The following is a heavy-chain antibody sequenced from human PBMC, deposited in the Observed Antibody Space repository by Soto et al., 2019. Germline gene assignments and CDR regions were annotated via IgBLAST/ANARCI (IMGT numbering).Heavy chain of an antibody. CDR3: AREGAYCSGGRCYRDY. J-gene: IGHJ4*02. CDR1: GFIFSNYA. D-gene: IGHD2-15*01. Sequence: QVQLVESGGGVVQPGRSLRLSCAASGFIFSNYAMYWVRQAPGKGLEWVALISYDGSDKYYADSVKGRFTLSRDNSKNTLYLQMDSLRAEDTAAYYCAREGAYCSGGRCYRDYWGQGTLVTVSS. CDR2: ISYDGSDK. V-gene: IGHV3-30-3*01.